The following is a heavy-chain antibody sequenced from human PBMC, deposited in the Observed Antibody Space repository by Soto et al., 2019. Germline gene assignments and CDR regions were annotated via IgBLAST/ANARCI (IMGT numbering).Heavy chain of an antibody. D-gene: IGHD2-15*01. V-gene: IGHV1-2*04. CDR3: AREHRWALGYCSGGSCQHHDYYYMDV. CDR1: GYTFTGYY. Sequence: ASVKVSCKASGYTFTGYYMHWVRQAPGQGLEWMGWINPNSGGTNYAQKFQGWVTMTRDTSISTAYMELSRLRSDDTAVYYCAREHRWALGYCSGGSCQHHDYYYMDVWGKGTTVTVSS. J-gene: IGHJ6*03. CDR2: INPNSGGT.